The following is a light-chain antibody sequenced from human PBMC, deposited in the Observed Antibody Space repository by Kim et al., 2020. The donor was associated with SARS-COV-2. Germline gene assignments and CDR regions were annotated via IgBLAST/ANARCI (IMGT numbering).Light chain of an antibody. CDR1: QGIRND. Sequence: ASIGDRVTITCLPSQGIRNDLSWYQQKPGQAPKVLVYAASSLQPGVPSRFSGSGSDTDFTLTISSLQPEDAATYYCLQDYTYPWTFGQGTKVDIK. CDR2: AAS. J-gene: IGKJ1*01. V-gene: IGKV1-6*01. CDR3: LQDYTYPWT.